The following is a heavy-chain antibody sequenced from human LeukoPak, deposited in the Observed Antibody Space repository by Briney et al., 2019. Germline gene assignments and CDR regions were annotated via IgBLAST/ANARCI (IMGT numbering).Heavy chain of an antibody. CDR1: GGSISSGDYY. CDR3: SRHRNDYLTSPFDY. D-gene: IGHD3-16*01. V-gene: IGHV4-39*01. J-gene: IGHJ4*02. CDR2: IYYGGTT. Sequence: SETLSLTCTVSGGSISSGDYYWGWVRQPPGKGLDWVVSIYYGGTTYYNPSLKSRVSISVDTSKNQFSLRLSSATAAHTAVYYCSRHRNDYLTSPFDYWGQGTLVTVSS.